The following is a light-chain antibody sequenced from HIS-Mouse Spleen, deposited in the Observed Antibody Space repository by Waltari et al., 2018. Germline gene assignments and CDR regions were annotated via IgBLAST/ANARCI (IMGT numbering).Light chain of an antibody. J-gene: IGKJ2*01. CDR3: MQGIHLPYT. Sequence: DIVMTQTPLSLSVTPGQPASISCKSSQSLLHSDGKTYLYWYLQKPGQSPQLLSYEVSRRFSGVPDRFSGSGSGTDFTLKISRVEAEDVGVYYCMQGIHLPYTFGQGTKLEIK. CDR1: QSLLHSDGKTY. CDR2: EVS. V-gene: IGKV2-29*03.